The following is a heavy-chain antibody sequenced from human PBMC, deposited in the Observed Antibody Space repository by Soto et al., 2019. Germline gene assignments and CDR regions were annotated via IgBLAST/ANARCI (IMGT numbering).Heavy chain of an antibody. CDR3: ARGIPRGYSYGSYYFDY. D-gene: IGHD5-18*01. J-gene: IGHJ4*02. CDR2: ISSSDSI. V-gene: IGHV3-11*01. Sequence: LRLSCAASGFTFSDYYMSWIRQAPGKGLEWVSYISSSDSIYYADSVKGRFTISRDNAKNSVYLQMNSLRAEDTAVYYCARGIPRGYSYGSYYFDYWGQGTLVTVSS. CDR1: GFTFSDYY.